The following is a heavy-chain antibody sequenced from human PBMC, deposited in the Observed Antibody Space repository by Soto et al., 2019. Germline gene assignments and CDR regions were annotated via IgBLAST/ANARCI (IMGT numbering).Heavy chain of an antibody. CDR2: IKSKTDGGTT. Sequence: EVQLVESGGGLVKPGGSLRLSCAASGITFHNAWMTWVRQAPGKGLEWVGRIKSKTDGGTTDYAAPVTGRFTISRDDSKNTLYLQMNGLRTEDTAVYYCGTDAVTFGGAVPEDYWGQGTLVTVSS. V-gene: IGHV3-15*01. CDR3: GTDAVTFGGAVPEDY. CDR1: GITFHNAW. J-gene: IGHJ4*02. D-gene: IGHD3-16*01.